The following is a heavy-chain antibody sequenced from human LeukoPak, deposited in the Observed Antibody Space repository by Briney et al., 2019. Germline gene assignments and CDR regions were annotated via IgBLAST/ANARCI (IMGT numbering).Heavy chain of an antibody. V-gene: IGHV5-51*01. CDR3: ASEYCSGGNCYFDY. CDR2: IFPGDSDT. CDR1: EYSFATYW. J-gene: IGHJ4*02. D-gene: IGHD2-15*01. Sequence: GESLKISCKGSEYSFATYWIGWVRQMPGQGLEWMGIIFPGDSDTRYSPSFQGQVTISADKSISTAYLQWSSLKASDTAIYYSASEYCSGGNCYFDYWGQGTLVTVSS.